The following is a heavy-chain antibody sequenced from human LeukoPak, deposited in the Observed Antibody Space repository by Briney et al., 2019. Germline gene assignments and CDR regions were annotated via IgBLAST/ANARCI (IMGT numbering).Heavy chain of an antibody. CDR3: ARDFRGGYSYGSYYYHYYMDV. Sequence: PSETLSLTCTVSGGSVSSYYWSWIRQPAGKGLEWIGRIYTSGSTNYNPSLKSRVTISVDKSKNQFSLKLSSVTAADTAIYYCARDFRGGYSYGSYYYHYYMDVWGKGTTVTVSS. CDR2: IYTSGST. CDR1: GGSVSSYY. J-gene: IGHJ6*03. D-gene: IGHD5-18*01. V-gene: IGHV4-4*07.